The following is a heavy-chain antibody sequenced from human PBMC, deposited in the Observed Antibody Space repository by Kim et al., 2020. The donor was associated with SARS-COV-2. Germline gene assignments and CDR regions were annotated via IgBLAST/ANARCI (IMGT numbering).Heavy chain of an antibody. CDR3: ARHLKLAYCGGDCSAGDAFDI. D-gene: IGHD2-21*02. CDR1: GGTFSSYA. CDR2: IIPIFGTA. V-gene: IGHV1-69*13. J-gene: IGHJ3*02. Sequence: SVKVSCKASGGTFSSYAISWVRQAPGQGLEWMGGIIPIFGTANYAQKFQGRVTITADESTSTAYMELSSLRSEDTAVYYCARHLKLAYCGGDCSAGDAFDIWGQGTMVTVSS.